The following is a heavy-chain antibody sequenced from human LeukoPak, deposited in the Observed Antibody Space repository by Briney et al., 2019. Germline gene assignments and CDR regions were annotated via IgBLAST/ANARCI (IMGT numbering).Heavy chain of an antibody. D-gene: IGHD2-15*01. Sequence: PGGSLRLSCAASGFTFDDYAMHWVRQAPGKGLEWVSGISWNSGSIGYADSVKGRFTISRDNAKNSLYLQMNSLRAEDMALYYCAKEGYETYFDYWGQGTLVTVSS. CDR1: GFTFDDYA. CDR2: ISWNSGSI. CDR3: AKEGYETYFDY. V-gene: IGHV3-9*03. J-gene: IGHJ4*02.